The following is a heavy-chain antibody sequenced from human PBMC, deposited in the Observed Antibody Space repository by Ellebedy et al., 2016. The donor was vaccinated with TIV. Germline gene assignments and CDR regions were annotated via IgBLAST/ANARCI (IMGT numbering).Heavy chain of an antibody. J-gene: IGHJ4*02. CDR1: GYTFTSYA. V-gene: IGHV1-3*01. CDR3: ARAMGSCSGGSCYPLDY. CDR2: INAGNGNT. Sequence: AASVKVSCKTSGYTFTSYAMHWVRQAPGQRLEWMGWINAGNGNTKSSQKFQGILTIARDTSASTAYMKLSSLRSEDTAVYYCARAMGSCSGGSCYPLDYWGQGSLVTVSS. D-gene: IGHD2-15*01.